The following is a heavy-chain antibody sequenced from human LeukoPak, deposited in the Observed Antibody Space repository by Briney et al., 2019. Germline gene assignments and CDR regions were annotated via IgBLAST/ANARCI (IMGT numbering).Heavy chain of an antibody. CDR2: ISWNSRKM. D-gene: IGHD6-6*01. Sequence: PGRSLRLSCAASGFTFDDYAMPWVRQAPGKGLEWGSGISWNSRKMDYADSVRGRFTISRDNDKNSVYLRMNSLTAEDTALYYCAKDTSSSSSFFYLDVGGKGTAVTVSS. J-gene: IGHJ6*03. V-gene: IGHV3-9*01. CDR3: AKDTSSSSSFFYLDV. CDR1: GFTFDDYA.